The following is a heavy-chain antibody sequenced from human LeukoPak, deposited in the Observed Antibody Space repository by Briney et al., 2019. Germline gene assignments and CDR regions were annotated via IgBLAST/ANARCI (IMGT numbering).Heavy chain of an antibody. V-gene: IGHV1-46*01. D-gene: IGHD2-21*02. CDR1: GYTFTSYD. CDR3: ARGASDFYFDY. Sequence: ASVKVSCKASGYTFTSYDIQWVRQAPGQGLEWMGIISPSDGSTTYAQKFQARVTMTRDTSTSTVYMELSSLRSEDTAVYFRARGASDFYFDYWGQGTLVTVSS. CDR2: ISPSDGST. J-gene: IGHJ4*02.